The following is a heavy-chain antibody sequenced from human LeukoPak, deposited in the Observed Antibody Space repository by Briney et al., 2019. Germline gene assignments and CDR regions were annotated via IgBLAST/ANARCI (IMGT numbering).Heavy chain of an antibody. CDR3: ARVNFIAARPDLDY. J-gene: IGHJ4*02. Sequence: GGSLRLSCAASEFTFSSYSMNLVRQAPGKGLEWVSSISSSSSYIYYADSVKGRFTISRDNAKNSLYLRMNSLRAEGTAVYYCARVNFIAARPDLDYWGQGTLVTVSS. V-gene: IGHV3-21*01. D-gene: IGHD6-6*01. CDR2: ISSSSSYI. CDR1: EFTFSSYS.